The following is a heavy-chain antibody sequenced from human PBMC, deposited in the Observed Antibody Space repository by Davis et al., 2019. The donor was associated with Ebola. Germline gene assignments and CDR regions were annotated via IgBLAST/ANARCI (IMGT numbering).Heavy chain of an antibody. CDR1: GGSISSYY. Sequence: SEPLSLTCTVSGGSISSYYWSWIRQPPGKGLEWIGDFSHSGHTYYNPSLRSRLTISVDMSKNHFSLKLSSVTAADTAVYSCARVGGGFHLVDFWGQGALVTVSS. V-gene: IGHV4-59*12. D-gene: IGHD4-23*01. CDR2: FSHSGHT. CDR3: ARVGGGFHLVDF. J-gene: IGHJ4*02.